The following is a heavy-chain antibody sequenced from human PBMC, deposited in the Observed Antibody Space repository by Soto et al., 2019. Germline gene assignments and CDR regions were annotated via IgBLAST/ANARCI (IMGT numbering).Heavy chain of an antibody. CDR2: IYYSGST. D-gene: IGHD2-2*03. J-gene: IGHJ6*02. CDR1: GGSISSYY. Sequence: SETLSLTCTVSGGSISSYYWSWIRQPPGKGLEWIGYIYYSGSTNYNPSLKSRVTISVDTSKNQFSLKLSSVTAADTAVYYCARGRSGYCSSTSCAGYYYYCMDVWGQGITVTVSS. V-gene: IGHV4-59*01. CDR3: ARGRSGYCSSTSCAGYYYYCMDV.